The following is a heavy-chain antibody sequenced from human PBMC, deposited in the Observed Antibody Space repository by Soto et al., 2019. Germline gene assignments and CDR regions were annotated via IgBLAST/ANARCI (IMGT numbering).Heavy chain of an antibody. D-gene: IGHD3-10*01. J-gene: IGHJ4*02. CDR2: IYHSGST. V-gene: IGHV4-4*02. CDR3: ARDMMVRGVGAVMKVDF. CDR1: GGSISSSNW. Sequence: PSETLSLTCAVSGGSISSSNWWSWVRQPPGKGLEWIGEIYHSGSTNYNPSLKSRVTISVHKSKNQFSLKLSSVTAADTAAYSCARDMMVRGVGAVMKVDFWGQGTLVTVSS.